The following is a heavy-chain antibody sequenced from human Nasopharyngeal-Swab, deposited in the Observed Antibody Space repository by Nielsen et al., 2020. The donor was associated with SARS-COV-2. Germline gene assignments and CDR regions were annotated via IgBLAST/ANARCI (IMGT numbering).Heavy chain of an antibody. D-gene: IGHD6-19*01. Sequence: KFSCKGSGYSFTSYFFSWVLQMPGKGLEWMGRIDPSDSYTNYSPSFQGHVTISADKSISTAYLQWSSLKASDTAMYYCARREGSSGWYQYWGQGTLVTVSS. CDR1: GYSFTSYF. CDR3: ARREGSSGWYQY. CDR2: IDPSDSYT. J-gene: IGHJ4*02. V-gene: IGHV5-10-1*01.